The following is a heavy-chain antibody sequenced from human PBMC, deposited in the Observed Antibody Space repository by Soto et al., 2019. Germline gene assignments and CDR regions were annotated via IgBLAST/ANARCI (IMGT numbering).Heavy chain of an antibody. CDR3: AKSPRDGYYYFDY. CDR1: GFTFDDYA. D-gene: IGHD1-1*01. Sequence: GGSLRLSCAASGFTFDDYAMHWVRQAPGKGLEWVSGISWNSGSIGYADSVKGRFTISRDNAKNSLYLQMNSLRAEDTALYYCAKSPRDGYYYFDYWGQGTLVTVSS. J-gene: IGHJ4*02. CDR2: ISWNSGSI. V-gene: IGHV3-9*01.